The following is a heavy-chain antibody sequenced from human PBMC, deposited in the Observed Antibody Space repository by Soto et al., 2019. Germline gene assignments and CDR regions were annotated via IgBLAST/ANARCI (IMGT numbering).Heavy chain of an antibody. D-gene: IGHD3-22*01. CDR2: IIPIFGTA. Sequence: SVKVSCKASGGTFSSYAISWVRQAPGQGLEWMGGIIPIFGTANYAQKFQGRVTITADESTSTAYMELSSLRSEDTAVYYCARAYYYDSSGWWPFDYWGQGTLVTVSS. J-gene: IGHJ4*02. CDR1: GGTFSSYA. V-gene: IGHV1-69*13. CDR3: ARAYYYDSSGWWPFDY.